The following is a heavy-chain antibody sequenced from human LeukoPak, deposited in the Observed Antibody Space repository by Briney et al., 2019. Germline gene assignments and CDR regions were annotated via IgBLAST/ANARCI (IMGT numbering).Heavy chain of an antibody. V-gene: IGHV5-10-1*01. D-gene: IGHD3-10*01. Sequence: AEYLMISSKGSGYSFTSYWICGVRQLPGKGLEWRGRIVHCGSYTNYNPSFQSHVTISADTSISPSYLQRSSLTASDTAVYYCARRHYYGSGSYSYWGQGTLVTVSS. CDR2: IVHCGSYT. J-gene: IGHJ4*02. CDR3: ARRHYYGSGSYSY. CDR1: GYSFTSYW.